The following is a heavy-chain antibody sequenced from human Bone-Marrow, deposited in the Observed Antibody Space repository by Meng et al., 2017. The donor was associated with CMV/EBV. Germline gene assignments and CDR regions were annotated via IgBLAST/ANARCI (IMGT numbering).Heavy chain of an antibody. V-gene: IGHV3-7*01. J-gene: IGHJ4*02. CDR3: ARNFAHLQHDQ. CDR1: GFTFSSSW. D-gene: IGHD1-1*01. CDR2: INEAGSEK. Sequence: GESLKISCAASGFTFSSSWMSWVRQAPGKGLEWMAEINEAGSEKYHVDSVKGRMSISRDNAKNLLYLQMNSLGAEDTAVYYCARNFAHLQHDQWGQGTLVTVSS.